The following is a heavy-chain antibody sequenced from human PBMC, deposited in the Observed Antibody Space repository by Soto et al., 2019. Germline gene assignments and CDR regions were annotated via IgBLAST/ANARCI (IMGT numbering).Heavy chain of an antibody. CDR3: AKYLLLARGWRYYYFYGMDV. CDR2: ISYDGSNK. D-gene: IGHD6-19*01. J-gene: IGHJ6*02. CDR1: GFTFSSYG. V-gene: IGHV3-30*18. Sequence: SGGSLRLSCAASGFTFSSYGMHWVRQAPGKGLEWVAVISYDGSNKYYADSVKGRFTISRDNSKNTLYLQMNSLRAEDTAVYYCAKYLLLARGWRYYYFYGMDVWGQGTTVTVSS.